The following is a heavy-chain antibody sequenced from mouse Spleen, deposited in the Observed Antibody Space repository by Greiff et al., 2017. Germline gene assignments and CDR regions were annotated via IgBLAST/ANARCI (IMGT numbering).Heavy chain of an antibody. CDR2: IDPETGGT. V-gene: IGHV1-15*01. D-gene: IGHD2-3*01. CDR3: TIKWLLPYYAMDY. J-gene: IGHJ4*01. Sequence: VQLQQSGAELVRPGASVTLSCKASGYTFTDYEMHWVKQTPVHGLEWIGAIDPETGGTAYNQKFKGKAILTADKSSSTAYMELRSLTSEDSAVYYCTIKWLLPYYAMDYWGQGTSVTVSS. CDR1: GYTFTDYE.